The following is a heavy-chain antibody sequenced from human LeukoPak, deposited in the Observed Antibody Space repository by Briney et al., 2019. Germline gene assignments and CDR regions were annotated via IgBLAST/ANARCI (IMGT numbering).Heavy chain of an antibody. CDR3: AREDPQTTVPEGMDV. Sequence: SATLSLTCTVSGGSISYYYWSWIRPSPGKGLEWIGYIYYSGTTNYNPSLKSRVTISVDTSKNQFSLQLRSVTAADTAVYYCAREDPQTTVPEGMDVWGQGTTVTVSS. J-gene: IGHJ6*02. CDR1: GGSISYYY. V-gene: IGHV4-59*01. CDR2: IYYSGTT. D-gene: IGHD4-11*01.